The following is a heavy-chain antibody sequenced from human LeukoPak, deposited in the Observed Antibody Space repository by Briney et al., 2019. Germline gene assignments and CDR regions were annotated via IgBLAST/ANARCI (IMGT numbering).Heavy chain of an antibody. D-gene: IGHD2-15*01. CDR1: GGSISSYY. V-gene: IGHV4-59*01. CDR3: ATRSTGVAATVDS. CDR2: IYYSGNT. J-gene: IGHJ4*02. Sequence: SETLSLTCTVSGGSISSYYWSWIRQPPGKGLEWIGYIYYSGNTNYNPSLKSRVTISVDTSKNQFSLKLSSVTAADTAVYYCATRSTGVAATVDSWGQGALVTVSS.